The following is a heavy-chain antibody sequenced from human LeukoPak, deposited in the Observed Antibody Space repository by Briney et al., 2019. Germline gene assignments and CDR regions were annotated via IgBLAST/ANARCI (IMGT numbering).Heavy chain of an antibody. CDR1: GGSISSSSYY. V-gene: IGHV4-39*07. J-gene: IGHJ5*02. D-gene: IGHD3-3*01. CDR3: ARDTHLRFLEWNWFDP. CDR2: IYYSGST. Sequence: ASETLSLTCTVSGGSISSSSYYWGWIRQPPGKGLEWIGSIYYSGSTYYNPSLKSRVTISVDTSKNQFSLKLSSVTAADTAVYYCARDTHLRFLEWNWFDPWGQGTLITVSS.